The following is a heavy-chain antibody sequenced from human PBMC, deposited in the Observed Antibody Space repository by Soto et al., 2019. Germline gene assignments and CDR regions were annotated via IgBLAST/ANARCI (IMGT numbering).Heavy chain of an antibody. CDR1: GFTFSSYA. Sequence: EVQVLASGGGLEQPGGSLRLSCAASGFTFSSYAMGWVRQAPGKGLEWVSSISESGTSAYYADSVKGRFTISRDNSKETLFLQMNSLRAEDTALYHCAKDNRGSGSDGWFDPWGQGTLVTVS. V-gene: IGHV3-23*01. CDR3: AKDNRGSGSDGWFDP. CDR2: ISESGTSA. J-gene: IGHJ5*02. D-gene: IGHD3-10*01.